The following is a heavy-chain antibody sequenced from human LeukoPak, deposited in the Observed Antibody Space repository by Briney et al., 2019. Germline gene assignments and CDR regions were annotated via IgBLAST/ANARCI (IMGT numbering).Heavy chain of an antibody. CDR1: GGSISSGGYY. CDR2: IYYSGST. Sequence: SETLSLTCTVSGGSISSGGYYWSWIRQHPGKGLEWIGYIYYSGSTYYNPSLKSRVTISVDTSKNQFSLKLSSVTAADTAVYYCARGALQLWAVDYWGQGTLVTVSS. V-gene: IGHV4-31*03. D-gene: IGHD5-18*01. CDR3: ARGALQLWAVDY. J-gene: IGHJ4*02.